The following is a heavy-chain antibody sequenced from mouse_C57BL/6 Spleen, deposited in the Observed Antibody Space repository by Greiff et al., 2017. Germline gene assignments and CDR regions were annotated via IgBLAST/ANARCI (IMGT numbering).Heavy chain of an antibody. D-gene: IGHD2-5*01. CDR3: ARHEGGYYSNYEGYFDV. V-gene: IGHV1-62-2*01. J-gene: IGHJ1*03. Sequence: QVQLKQSGAELVKPGASVKLSCKASGYTFTEYTIHWVKQRSGQGLEWIGWFYPGSGSIKYNEKFKDKATLTADKSSSTVYMELSRLTSEDSAVYFCARHEGGYYSNYEGYFDVWGTGTTVTVSS. CDR2: FYPGSGSI. CDR1: GYTFTEYT.